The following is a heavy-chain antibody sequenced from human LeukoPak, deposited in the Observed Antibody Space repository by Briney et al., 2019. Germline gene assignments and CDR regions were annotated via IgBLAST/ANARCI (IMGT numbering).Heavy chain of an antibody. D-gene: IGHD4-17*01. V-gene: IGHV3-30*18. Sequence: PGGSLRLSCAASGFTFSSYGMHWVRRPPGKGLEWVEVISYDGINKYHADSVKGRFTISRDNSKNTLYLQMNSLRAEDTALYYCANLYGDSGLDYWGQGTLVTVSS. CDR1: GFTFSSYG. J-gene: IGHJ4*02. CDR2: ISYDGINK. CDR3: ANLYGDSGLDY.